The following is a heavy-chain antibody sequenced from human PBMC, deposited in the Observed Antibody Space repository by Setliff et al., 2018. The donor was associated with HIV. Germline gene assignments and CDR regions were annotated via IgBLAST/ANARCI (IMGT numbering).Heavy chain of an antibody. Sequence: PGRSLRLSCAASGFTFSSHWMHWVRQAPGKGLVWVSRINGDGSSTTYADSVKGRFTISRDNAKNTLYLQMNSLRAEDTAVYYCAKGSGYYSTDAFDIWGQGTMVTVSS. J-gene: IGHJ3*02. D-gene: IGHD3-22*01. CDR1: GFTFSSHW. V-gene: IGHV3-74*01. CDR2: INGDGSST. CDR3: AKGSGYYSTDAFDI.